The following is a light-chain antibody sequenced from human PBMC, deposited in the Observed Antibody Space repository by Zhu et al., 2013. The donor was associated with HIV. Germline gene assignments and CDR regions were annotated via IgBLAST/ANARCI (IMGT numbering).Light chain of an antibody. Sequence: DIVLTQSPGTLSLSPGERATLSCRASQSVSSDFAWYQQKPGQAPRLLIYGASTRATGIPDRFSGSGSGTDFTLTISRVEPEDFAVYYCQQYGGSPLTFGGGTTVEIK. J-gene: IGKJ4*01. V-gene: IGKV3-20*01. CDR3: QQYGGSPLT. CDR1: QSVSSD. CDR2: GAS.